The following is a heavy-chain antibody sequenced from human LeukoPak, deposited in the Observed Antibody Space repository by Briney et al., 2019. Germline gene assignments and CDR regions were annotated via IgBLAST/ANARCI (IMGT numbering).Heavy chain of an antibody. D-gene: IGHD3-22*01. V-gene: IGHV3-48*04. CDR1: GFTFSSYS. J-gene: IGHJ1*01. CDR2: ISSSSSTI. CDR3: VGGFGGAHTMIVAEL. Sequence: GGSLRLSCAASGFTFSSYSMNWVRQAPGKGLEWVSYISSSSSTIYYADSVKGRFTISRDNAKNSLYLQMNSLRAEDTAVYYCVGGFGGAHTMIVAELWGQGTLVTVSS.